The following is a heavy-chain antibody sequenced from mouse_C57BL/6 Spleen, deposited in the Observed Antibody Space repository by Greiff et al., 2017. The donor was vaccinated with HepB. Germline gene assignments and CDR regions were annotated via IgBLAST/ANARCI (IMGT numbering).Heavy chain of an antibody. D-gene: IGHD1-1*01. V-gene: IGHV1-53*01. CDR1: GYTFTSYW. J-gene: IGHJ1*03. CDR2: INPSNGGT. Sequence: QVHVKQSGTELVKPGASVKLSCKASGYTFTSYWMHWVKQRPGQGLEWIGNINPSNGGTNYNEKFKSKATLTVDKSSSTAYMQLSSLTSEDSAVYYCAREGDYYGSSYGWYFDVWGTGTTVTVSS. CDR3: AREGDYYGSSYGWYFDV.